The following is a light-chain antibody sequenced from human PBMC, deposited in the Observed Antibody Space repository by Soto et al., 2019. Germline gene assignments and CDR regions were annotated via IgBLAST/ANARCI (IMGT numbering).Light chain of an antibody. CDR1: QSVSSN. Sequence: EIVMTQSPATLSVSPGERATLSCRASQSVSSNLAWYQQKPGQAPRLLIYGASTRATGIPARFSGSGSGTEFTLTLSSRQSEDFAVYYWQQYNNWPPWTFGQGTKVEIK. V-gene: IGKV3-15*01. CDR2: GAS. CDR3: QQYNNWPPWT. J-gene: IGKJ1*01.